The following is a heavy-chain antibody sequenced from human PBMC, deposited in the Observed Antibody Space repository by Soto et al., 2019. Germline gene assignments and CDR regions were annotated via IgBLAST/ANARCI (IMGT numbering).Heavy chain of an antibody. V-gene: IGHV4-34*01. D-gene: IGHD2-8*02. CDR2: INHSGST. CDR3: ARDKITGLFDY. Sequence: TATLPSTEERHGGNVSGYCWTRIRQPPGTGLEWIGEINHSGSTNYNPSLKSRVTISVDTSKNQFSLKLTSVTAADTAVYYCARDKITGLFDYWGQGTLVTVSS. CDR1: GGNVSGYC. J-gene: IGHJ4*02.